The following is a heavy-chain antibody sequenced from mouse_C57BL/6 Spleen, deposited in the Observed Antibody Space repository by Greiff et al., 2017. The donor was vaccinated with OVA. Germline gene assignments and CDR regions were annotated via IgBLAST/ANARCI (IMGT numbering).Heavy chain of an antibody. CDR3: ALYYYGSRYWYFDV. J-gene: IGHJ1*03. Sequence: QVQLQQSGAELVRPGASVKLSCKASGYTFTDYYINWVKQRPGQGLEWIARIYPGSGNTYYNEKFKGKATLTAEKSSSTAYMQLSSLTSEDSAVYFCALYYYGSRYWYFDVWGTGTTVTVSS. D-gene: IGHD1-1*01. CDR1: GYTFTDYY. V-gene: IGHV1-76*01. CDR2: IYPGSGNT.